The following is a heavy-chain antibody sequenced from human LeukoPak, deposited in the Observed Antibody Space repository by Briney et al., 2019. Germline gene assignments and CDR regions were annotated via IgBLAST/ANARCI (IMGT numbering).Heavy chain of an antibody. CDR1: GGSFSGYY. Sequence: KTSETLSLTCAVYGGSFSGYYWSWIRQPPGKGLEWIGEINHSGSTNYNPSLKSRVTISVDTSKNQFSLKLSPVTAADTAVYYCARVWRRSSSSWYSGYFDYWGQGTLVTVSS. J-gene: IGHJ4*02. CDR3: ARVWRRSSSSWYSGYFDY. V-gene: IGHV4-34*01. CDR2: INHSGST. D-gene: IGHD6-13*01.